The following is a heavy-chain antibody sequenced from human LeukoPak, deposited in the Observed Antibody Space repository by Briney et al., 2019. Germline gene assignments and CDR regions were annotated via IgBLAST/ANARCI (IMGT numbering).Heavy chain of an antibody. CDR3: ARSDSGSSNY. CDR1: GYSFTSYW. J-gene: IGHJ4*02. Sequence: GASLQISCQGSGYSFTSYWIGWVRQLPGKGLEWMGIIYPGDSDTRYSPSFQGQVTISADKSISTAYLQWSSLKASDTAMYYCARSDSGSSNYWGQGTLVTVSS. V-gene: IGHV5-51*01. D-gene: IGHD1-26*01. CDR2: IYPGDSDT.